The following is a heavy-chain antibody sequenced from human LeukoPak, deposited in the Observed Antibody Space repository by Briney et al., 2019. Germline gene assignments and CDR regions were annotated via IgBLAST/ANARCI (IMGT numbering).Heavy chain of an antibody. CDR2: VYSGGHT. Sequence: GGSLRLSCAASGLIVSNIYMSWVRQAPGKGLEWVSIVYSGGHTYYADSVKGRFTISRDKSKNTLYLQMSSLRAEDTAVYYCARGIRDCSRTTCYQPFDYWGQGALVTVSS. V-gene: IGHV3-53*01. D-gene: IGHD2-2*01. CDR1: GLIVSNIY. CDR3: ARGIRDCSRTTCYQPFDY. J-gene: IGHJ4*02.